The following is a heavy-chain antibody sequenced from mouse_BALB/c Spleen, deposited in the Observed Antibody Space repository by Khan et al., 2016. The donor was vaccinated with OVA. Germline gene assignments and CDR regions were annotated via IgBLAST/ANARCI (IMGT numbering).Heavy chain of an antibody. CDR2: ISSGGTYT. V-gene: IGHV5-6*01. CDR1: GFTFSTYG. J-gene: IGHJ3*01. CDR3: ARLAYYYNSEGFAY. Sequence: EVELVESGGDLVKPGGSLKLSCAASGFTFSTYGMSWVRQTPDRGLEWVATISSGGTYTFYPDNVKGRFPISRDNANNTLYLQMSSLKSADTAMDYCARLAYYYNSEGFAYWGQGTLVTVSA. D-gene: IGHD1-1*01.